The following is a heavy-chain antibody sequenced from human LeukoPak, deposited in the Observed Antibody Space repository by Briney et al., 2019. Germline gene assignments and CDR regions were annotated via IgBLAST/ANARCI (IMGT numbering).Heavy chain of an antibody. CDR2: IYTSGST. CDR3: ARDLSGIAVAGSFDY. V-gene: IGHV4-4*07. J-gene: IGHJ4*02. CDR1: GGSISSYY. Sequence: SETLSLTCTVSGGSISSYYWSWIRQPAGKGLVWIGRIYTSGSTNYNPSLKSRVTMSVDTSKNQFSLKLSSVTAADTAVYYCARDLSGIAVAGSFDYWGQGTLVTVSS. D-gene: IGHD6-19*01.